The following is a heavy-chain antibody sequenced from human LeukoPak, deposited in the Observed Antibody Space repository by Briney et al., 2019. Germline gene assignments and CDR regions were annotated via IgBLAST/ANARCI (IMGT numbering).Heavy chain of an antibody. V-gene: IGHV3-30-3*01. CDR3: GKDTNDFWKFYYNPYGDY. CDR2: ISYDGSNK. D-gene: IGHD3-3*01. CDR1: GFTFSSYA. J-gene: IGHJ4*02. Sequence: PGGSLRLSCAASGFTFSSYAMHWVRQAPGKGLEWVAVISYDGSNKYYADSVKGRFTISRDNSKNTLYLQMNSLRAEDTAVYYCGKDTNDFWKFYYNPYGDYWGQGTLVTVSS.